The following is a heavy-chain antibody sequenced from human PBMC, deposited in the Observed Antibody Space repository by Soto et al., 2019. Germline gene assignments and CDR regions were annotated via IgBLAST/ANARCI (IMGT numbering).Heavy chain of an antibody. CDR1: GFTFSSYS. J-gene: IGHJ5*02. Sequence: GGSLRLSCAASGFTFSSYSMNWVRQAPGKGLEWVSSISSSSSYIYYADSVKGRFTISRDNAKNSLYLQMNSLRAEDTAVYYCARDLIGTDNWFDPWGQRTLVTVSS. D-gene: IGHD1-1*01. CDR3: ARDLIGTDNWFDP. CDR2: ISSSSSYI. V-gene: IGHV3-21*01.